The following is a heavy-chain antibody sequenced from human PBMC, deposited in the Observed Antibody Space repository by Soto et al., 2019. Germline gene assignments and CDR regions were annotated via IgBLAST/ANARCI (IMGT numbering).Heavy chain of an antibody. V-gene: IGHV4-39*01. J-gene: IGHJ3*02. D-gene: IGHD1-26*01. CDR2: IYYSGST. CDR1: GGSISSSSYY. CDR3: ARHRWELSAFDI. Sequence: SETLSLTCTVSGGSISSSSYYWGWIRQPPGKGLEWIGSIYYSGSTYYNPSLKSRVTISVDTSKNQFSLKLSSVTAADTAVYYCARHRWELSAFDIWGQGTMVTVSS.